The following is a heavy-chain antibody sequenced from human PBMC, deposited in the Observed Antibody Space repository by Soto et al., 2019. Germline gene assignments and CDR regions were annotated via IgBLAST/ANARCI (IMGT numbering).Heavy chain of an antibody. Sequence: SETLSLTCTVSGGSISSINYYWGWIRQPPGKGLEWIGSIYYSETTYYNPSLKSRVTISLDTSKNQFSLKLSSVTAADTAVYYCISRTVTTFNAFDIWGQGTMVTVSS. D-gene: IGHD4-17*01. J-gene: IGHJ3*02. CDR2: IYYSETT. V-gene: IGHV4-39*01. CDR1: GGSISSINYY. CDR3: ISRTVTTFNAFDI.